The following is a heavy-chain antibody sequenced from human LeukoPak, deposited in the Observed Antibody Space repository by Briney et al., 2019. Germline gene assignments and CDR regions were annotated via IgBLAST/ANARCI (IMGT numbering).Heavy chain of an antibody. CDR2: INPNSGGT. CDR1: GYTFTSYD. Sequence: ASVKVSCKASGYTFTSYDINWVRQATGQGLEWMGWINPNSGGTNYAQKFQGRVTMTRDTSISTAYMELSRLRSDDTAVYYCARVRYKGPFDYWGQGTLVTVSS. J-gene: IGHJ4*02. V-gene: IGHV1-2*02. D-gene: IGHD1-14*01. CDR3: ARVRYKGPFDY.